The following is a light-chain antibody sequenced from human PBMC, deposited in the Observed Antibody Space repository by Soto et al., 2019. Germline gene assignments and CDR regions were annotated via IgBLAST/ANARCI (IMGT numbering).Light chain of an antibody. Sequence: EIVLTQSPGTLSLSPGERSTLSCRSSQSVSSNYLAWYQQKPGQAPRLLIYDASSRATGIPDRFSGSGSGTDFTLPISRLEPEECAVYYCQQYGSSPTFGQGTKVEIK. CDR1: QSVSSNY. J-gene: IGKJ1*01. CDR2: DAS. CDR3: QQYGSSPT. V-gene: IGKV3-20*01.